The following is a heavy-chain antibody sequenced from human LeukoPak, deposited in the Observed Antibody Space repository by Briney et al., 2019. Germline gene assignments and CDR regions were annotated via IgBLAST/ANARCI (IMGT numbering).Heavy chain of an antibody. CDR2: IKQDGSEK. CDR3: ARDCRYCSGGRPGY. CDR1: GFTLSSYA. V-gene: IGHV3-7*01. Sequence: GGSLRLSCAASGFTLSSYAMSWVRQAPGKGLEWVANIKQDGSEKYYVDSVKGRFTISRDNAKNSLYLQMNSLRAEDTAVYYCARDCRYCSGGRPGYWGQGTLVTVSS. J-gene: IGHJ4*02. D-gene: IGHD2-15*01.